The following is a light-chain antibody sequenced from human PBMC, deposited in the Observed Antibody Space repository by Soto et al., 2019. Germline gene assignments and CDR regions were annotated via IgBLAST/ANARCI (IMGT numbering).Light chain of an antibody. J-gene: IGKJ5*01. CDR1: QSVNHN. CDR3: HQYNNWPPST. Sequence: EIVMTQSPATLSLSPGERATLSCGASQSVNHNVAWYQQKPGQAPRLLIYGARSRATGVPDRFSGSGTGTDFTLTISSLQAEDFGVYFCHQYNNWPPSTFGQGTRLEIK. CDR2: GAR. V-gene: IGKV3-15*01.